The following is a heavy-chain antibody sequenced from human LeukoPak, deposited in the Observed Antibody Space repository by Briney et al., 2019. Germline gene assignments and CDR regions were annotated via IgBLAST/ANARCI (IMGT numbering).Heavy chain of an antibody. Sequence: SETLSLTCTVSGGSISGYYWSWIRQPPGKGLECIGYIYYSGSTNYNPSLKSRVTISVDTSRNQFSLKLTSVTAADTAVYYCASTYYDFWSGKLYFDYWGQGTLVTVSS. CDR1: GGSISGYY. D-gene: IGHD3-3*01. CDR3: ASTYYDFWSGKLYFDY. V-gene: IGHV4-59*08. J-gene: IGHJ4*02. CDR2: IYYSGST.